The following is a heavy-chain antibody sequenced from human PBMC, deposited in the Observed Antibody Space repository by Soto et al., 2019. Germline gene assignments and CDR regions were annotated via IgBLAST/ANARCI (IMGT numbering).Heavy chain of an antibody. CDR2: IIPIFGTA. Sequence: QVQLVQSRAEVKKPGSSVNVSCKASGGTFSSYAISWVRRAPGQGLEWMGGIIPIFGTANYAQKFQGRVTITADESTSTAYMELSSLRSEDTAVYYCARISSNWYKDYFDYWGQGTLVTVSS. J-gene: IGHJ4*02. V-gene: IGHV1-69*12. CDR1: GGTFSSYA. D-gene: IGHD6-13*01. CDR3: ARISSNWYKDYFDY.